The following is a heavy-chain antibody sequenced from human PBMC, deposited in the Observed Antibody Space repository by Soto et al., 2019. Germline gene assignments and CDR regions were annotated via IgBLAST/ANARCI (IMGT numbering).Heavy chain of an antibody. D-gene: IGHD3-3*01. V-gene: IGHV4-39*01. CDR1: GGSISSSSYY. CDR3: ARQKRDYDFWSGRRTDY. Sequence: QLQLQESGPGLVKPSETLSLTCTVSGGSISSSSYYWGWIRQPPGKGLEWIGSIHHSGSTYYNPSLKSRVTLSVDTSKNQFSRKLSSVTAADTAVYYCARQKRDYDFWSGRRTDYWGQGTLVTVSA. J-gene: IGHJ4*02. CDR2: IHHSGST.